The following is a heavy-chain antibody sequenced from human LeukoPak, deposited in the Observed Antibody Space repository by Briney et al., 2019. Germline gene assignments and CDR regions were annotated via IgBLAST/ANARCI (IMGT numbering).Heavy chain of an antibody. CDR2: IKRKTYGETR. V-gene: IGHV3-15*01. CDR3: IRGSGWLPT. Sequence: GGSLRLSCAASGFTFYDAWMTWVRQSPEKGLEWIGLIKRKTYGETRGYAAPVKDRFIMSRDDSKNILYLQMNSLKIEDTGVYYCIRGSGWLPTWGQGTLVTVSS. J-gene: IGHJ5*02. D-gene: IGHD6-19*01. CDR1: GFTFYDAW.